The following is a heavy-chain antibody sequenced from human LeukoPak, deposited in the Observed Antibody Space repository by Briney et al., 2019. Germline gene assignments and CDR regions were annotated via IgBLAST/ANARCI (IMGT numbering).Heavy chain of an antibody. D-gene: IGHD1-14*01. Sequence: GESLKISCKGSGYSFTSYWIGWVRQMPGKGLEWMGIIYPGDSDTRYSPAFQGQVTISADKSISTAYLQSRSLKASDTAMYYCASPPNLEAFDIWGQGTMVTVSS. CDR3: ASPPNLEAFDI. J-gene: IGHJ3*02. CDR2: IYPGDSDT. CDR1: GYSFTSYW. V-gene: IGHV5-51*01.